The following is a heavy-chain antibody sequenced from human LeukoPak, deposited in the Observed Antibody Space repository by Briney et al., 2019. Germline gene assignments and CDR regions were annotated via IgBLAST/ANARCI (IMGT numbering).Heavy chain of an antibody. CDR3: AKDSSSGGHYFDY. D-gene: IGHD6-6*01. CDR2: ISWNSGSI. J-gene: IGHJ4*02. Sequence: GRSLRLSCAASGFTFDDHAMHWVRQAPGKGLEWVSGISWNSGSIAYADSVRGRFTISRDNVKNSLFLELNSLRPEDTASYYCAKDSSSGGHYFDYWGQGTLLTVSS. CDR1: GFTFDDHA. V-gene: IGHV3-9*01.